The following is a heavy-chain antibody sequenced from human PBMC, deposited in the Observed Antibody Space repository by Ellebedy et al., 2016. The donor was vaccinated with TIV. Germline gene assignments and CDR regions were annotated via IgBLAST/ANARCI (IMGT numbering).Heavy chain of an antibody. V-gene: IGHV3-23*01. Sequence: PGGSLRLSCAASGFTFSSYAMSWVRQAPGKGLEWVSAISGSGGSTYYADSVKGRFTISRDNSKNTLYLQMNSLRAEDTAVYYCAKVGGYSSGWYNYYGMDVWGQGTTVTVSS. J-gene: IGHJ6*02. CDR2: ISGSGGST. CDR1: GFTFSSYA. D-gene: IGHD6-19*01. CDR3: AKVGGYSSGWYNYYGMDV.